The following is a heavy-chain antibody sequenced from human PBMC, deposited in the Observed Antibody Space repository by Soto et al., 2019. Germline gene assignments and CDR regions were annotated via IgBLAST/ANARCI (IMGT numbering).Heavy chain of an antibody. J-gene: IGHJ4*02. V-gene: IGHV4-4*02. Sequence: SETLSLTCAVSSGSISSSNWWSWVRQPPGKGLEWIGEIYHSGSTNYNPSLKSRVTISVDTSKNQFSLKLTSVTAADTALYYCARRGGGYFPYYFDYWGQGSLVTVSS. CDR2: IYHSGST. CDR1: SGSISSSNW. CDR3: ARRGGGYFPYYFDY. D-gene: IGHD2-21*01.